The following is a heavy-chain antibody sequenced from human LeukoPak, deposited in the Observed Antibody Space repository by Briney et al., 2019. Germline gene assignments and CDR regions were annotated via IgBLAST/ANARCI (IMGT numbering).Heavy chain of an antibody. V-gene: IGHV3-11*01. D-gene: IGHD5-18*01. J-gene: IGHJ5*02. CDR3: ARERLDTAMDP. Sequence: GGSLRLSCAASGFTFSDYYMSWIRQAPGKGLEWVSYISSSGSTIYYADSVKGRFTISRDNAKNSLYLQMNSLRAEDTAVYYYARERLDTAMDPWGQGTLVTVSS. CDR2: ISSSGSTI. CDR1: GFTFSDYY.